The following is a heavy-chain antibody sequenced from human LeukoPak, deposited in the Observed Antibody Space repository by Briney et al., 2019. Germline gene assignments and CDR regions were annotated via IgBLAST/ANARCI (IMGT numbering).Heavy chain of an antibody. CDR2: INHSGST. J-gene: IGHJ6*02. CDR3: ARGRSSNGYSSGWYSPHYYYGMDV. CDR1: GGSFSGYY. D-gene: IGHD6-19*01. V-gene: IGHV4-34*01. Sequence: SETLSLTCAVYGGSFSGYYWSWIRQPPGKGLEWIGEINHSGSTNYNPSLKSRVTISVDTSKNQFSLKLSSVTAADTAVYYCARGRSSNGYSSGWYSPHYYYGMDVWGQGTTVTVSS.